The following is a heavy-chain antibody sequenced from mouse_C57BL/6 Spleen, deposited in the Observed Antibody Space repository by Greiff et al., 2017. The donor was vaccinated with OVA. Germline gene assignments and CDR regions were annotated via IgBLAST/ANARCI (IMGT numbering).Heavy chain of an antibody. CDR3: ARRRDYGSTSGYFDV. Sequence: EVNVVESGGGLVKPGGSLKLSCAASGFTFSDYGMHWVRQAPEKGLEWVAYISSGSSTIYYADTVKGRFTISRDNAKNTLFLQMTSLRSEDTAMYYCARRRDYGSTSGYFDVWGTGTTVTVSS. V-gene: IGHV5-17*01. CDR1: GFTFSDYG. J-gene: IGHJ1*03. D-gene: IGHD1-1*01. CDR2: ISSGSSTI.